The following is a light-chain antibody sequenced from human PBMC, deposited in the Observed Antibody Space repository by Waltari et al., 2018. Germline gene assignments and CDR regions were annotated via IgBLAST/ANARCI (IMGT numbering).Light chain of an antibody. J-gene: IGLJ3*02. CDR3: LLSFYDIRA. CDR1: TGAVTSHHH. Sequence: QAEVTQEPSLTVSPGGTVTLTCGSSTGAVTSHHHPYWFLQKPGQVPRTLIYDTDNKHSWTPARVSGSLLGGKAALTLSGAQPEDEAVYYCLLSFYDIRAFGGGTKLTVL. V-gene: IGLV7-46*01. CDR2: DTD.